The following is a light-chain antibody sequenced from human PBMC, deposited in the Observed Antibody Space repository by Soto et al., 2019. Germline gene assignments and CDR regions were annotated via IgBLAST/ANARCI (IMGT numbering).Light chain of an antibody. J-gene: IGKJ1*01. CDR2: DAS. Sequence: EIQMTQSPSTLSASVGDRVTITCRASQSISGWLAWYQQKPGKVPNLLIYDASSLESGVPSRFSGSGSGTEFTLTITSLQPDDFATYYCQQYNSYPWTFGQGTKVDIK. CDR1: QSISGW. CDR3: QQYNSYPWT. V-gene: IGKV1-5*01.